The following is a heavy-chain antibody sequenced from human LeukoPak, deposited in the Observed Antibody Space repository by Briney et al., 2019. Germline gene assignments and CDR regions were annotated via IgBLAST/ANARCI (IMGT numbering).Heavy chain of an antibody. Sequence: QAGGSLRLSCAASGFIFTNYFMSWVRQAPGKGLEWVASIKHDGSEKYYVDSVRGRFTISRDNAKNSLYLQMNSLRAEDTAVYYCASRVSALDYWGQGTLVTVSS. V-gene: IGHV3-7*01. CDR2: IKHDGSEK. J-gene: IGHJ4*02. CDR3: ASRVSALDY. CDR1: GFIFTNYF. D-gene: IGHD6-13*01.